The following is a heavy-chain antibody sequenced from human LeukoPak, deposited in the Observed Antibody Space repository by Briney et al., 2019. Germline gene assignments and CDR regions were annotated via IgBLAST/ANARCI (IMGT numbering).Heavy chain of an antibody. Sequence: GESLRLSCATPRFTFTSYGLNCVRQAPGEGLEWVSYVSPRSTTIYYADSMNGRFTISRDNSKNSLYLQMNSLRAEDTAVYYCAREHTPYGSGCTAAYWGQGTLVTVSS. CDR2: VSPRSTTI. V-gene: IGHV3-48*01. CDR1: RFTFTSYG. J-gene: IGHJ4*02. D-gene: IGHD6-19*01. CDR3: AREHTPYGSGCTAAY.